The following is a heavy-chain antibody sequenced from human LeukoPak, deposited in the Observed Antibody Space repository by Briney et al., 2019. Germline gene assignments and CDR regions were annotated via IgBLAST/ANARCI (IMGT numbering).Heavy chain of an antibody. V-gene: IGHV3-7*01. CDR2: IKQDGSEK. Sequence: GGSLRLSCAASGFTLSSYWMSWVRQAPGKGLEWVANIKQDGSEKYYVDSVKGRFTISRDNAKNSLYLQMNSLRAEDTAVYYCTRDYFDYWGLGTLVTVSS. J-gene: IGHJ4*02. CDR1: GFTLSSYW. CDR3: TRDYFDY.